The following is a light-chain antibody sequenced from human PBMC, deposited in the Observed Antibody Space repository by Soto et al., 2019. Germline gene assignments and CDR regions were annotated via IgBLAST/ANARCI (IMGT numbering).Light chain of an antibody. CDR2: GTS. V-gene: IGKV3-20*01. CDR3: QQYGNSPFT. J-gene: IGKJ3*01. CDR1: QTVYSPY. Sequence: EIVLTQSPGTLSLSPGERVTLSCRASQTVYSPYLAWYQQKPGQAPRLLIYGTSNRATGIPDRFSGSGSGTDFTLTISRLEPEDFAVYYCQQYGNSPFTFGPGTKLGIK.